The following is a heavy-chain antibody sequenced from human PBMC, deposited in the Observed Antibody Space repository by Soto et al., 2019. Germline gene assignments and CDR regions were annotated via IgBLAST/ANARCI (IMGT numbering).Heavy chain of an antibody. CDR1: GFSLNTDGEG. CDR3: AHSRYLITDAAKVQHFDY. V-gene: IGHV2-5*02. CDR2: IYWDDDE. Sequence: QITLKESGPTQVKPTQTLTLTCSFSGFSLNTDGEGVGWVRQPPGEALEWLALIYWDDDERYSPSLKTRFTITKYPSKNPVVVIMTNMDPVDTATYYCAHSRYLITDAAKVQHFDYWGERTLVTVSS. D-gene: IGHD3-10*01. J-gene: IGHJ4*02.